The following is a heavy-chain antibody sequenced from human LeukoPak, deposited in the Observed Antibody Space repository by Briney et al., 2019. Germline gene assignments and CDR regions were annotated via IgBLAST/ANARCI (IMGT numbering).Heavy chain of an antibody. CDR1: GFTFSAYE. J-gene: IGHJ4*02. Sequence: GGSLRLSCATSGFTFSAYEMNWVRQAPGKGLEWISYISDSGVSIHYADSVRGRFSISRDNAKDALLLQMNTLRADDTAVYYCVRGRHSANNYGGDYWGQGTLVTVSS. CDR2: ISDSGVSI. CDR3: VRGRHSANNYGGDY. D-gene: IGHD5-12*01. V-gene: IGHV3-48*03.